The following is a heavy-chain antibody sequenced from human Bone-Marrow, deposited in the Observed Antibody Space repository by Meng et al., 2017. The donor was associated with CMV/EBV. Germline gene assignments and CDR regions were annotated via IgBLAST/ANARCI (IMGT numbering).Heavy chain of an antibody. CDR2: ISPYDGDR. V-gene: IGHV1-18*01. D-gene: IGHD4-11*01. J-gene: IGHJ3*02. CDR1: GYTFTSYG. Sequence: ASVKVSCKASGYTFTSYGISWVRQAPGQGLEWMGWISPYDGDRNYAPRLQGRVTMATDTSTRTAYMDLRSLRSDDTAVYYCARDLRHVSDYGSYEDTFDIWGQGTMVTVSS. CDR3: ARDLRHVSDYGSYEDTFDI.